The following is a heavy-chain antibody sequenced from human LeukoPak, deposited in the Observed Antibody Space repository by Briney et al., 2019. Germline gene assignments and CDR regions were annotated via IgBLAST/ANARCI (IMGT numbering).Heavy chain of an antibody. CDR1: GFTFADYA. V-gene: IGHV3-9*01. D-gene: IGHD3-22*01. CDR3: AKDFSSGYYYFDY. Sequence: PGRSLRLSCAASGFTFADYAMHWVRQTPGKGLEWVSGINWNSGSKHYADSVKGRFTISRDNAKNSLYLQMNSLRAEDTALYYCAKDFSSGYYYFDYWGQGTLVTVSS. CDR2: INWNSGSK. J-gene: IGHJ4*02.